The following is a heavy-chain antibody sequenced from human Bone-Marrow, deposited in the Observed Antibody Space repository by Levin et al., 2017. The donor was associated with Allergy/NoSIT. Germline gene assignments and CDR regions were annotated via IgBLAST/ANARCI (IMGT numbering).Heavy chain of an antibody. Sequence: PLASVKVSCKASGYTFTDYYIHWVRQAPGQGLEWMGRINPNSGATNYARKFRDRVTMARDTSINTAYMDLSSLRSDDTALYFCARRGYCTPGNCSYYLDYWGQGTLVTVSS. CDR3: ARRGYCTPGNCSYYLDY. J-gene: IGHJ4*02. D-gene: IGHD2-8*01. CDR2: INPNSGAT. V-gene: IGHV1-2*06. CDR1: GYTFTDYY.